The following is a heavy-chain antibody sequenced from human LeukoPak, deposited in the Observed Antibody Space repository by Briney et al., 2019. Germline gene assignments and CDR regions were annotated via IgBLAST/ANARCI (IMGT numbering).Heavy chain of an antibody. CDR2: MSNSGHT. J-gene: IGHJ4*02. CDR3: ARVSVAGTGPDY. V-gene: IGHV4-61*01. D-gene: IGHD6-13*01. Sequence: SETLSLTCTVSGGSVSSGNYYWSWIRQPPGGGLEWIGFMSNSGHTDSNASLKSRVTISVDTSKNQFSLKLKSVTAADTAVYYCARVSVAGTGPDYWGQGTLVTVSS. CDR1: GGSVSSGNYY.